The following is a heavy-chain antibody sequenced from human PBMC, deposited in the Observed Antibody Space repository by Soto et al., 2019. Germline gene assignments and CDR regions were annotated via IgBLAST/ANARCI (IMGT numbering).Heavy chain of an antibody. J-gene: IGHJ4*02. CDR1: GGSISSGGYS. D-gene: IGHD1-1*01. CDR3: ARLATRYYFDY. Sequence: NPSETLSLTCAVSGGSISSGGYSWSWIRQPPGKGLEWIGYIYHSGSTYYNPSLKSRVTISVDRSKNQFSLKMSSVTAADTTVYYCARLATRYYFDYWGQGTLVTVSS. V-gene: IGHV4-30-2*01. CDR2: IYHSGST.